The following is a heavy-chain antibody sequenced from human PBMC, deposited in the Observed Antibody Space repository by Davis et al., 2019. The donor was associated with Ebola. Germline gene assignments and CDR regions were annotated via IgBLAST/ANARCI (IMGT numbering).Heavy chain of an antibody. J-gene: IGHJ5*02. Sequence: GESLKISCAASGFIFRTYGMHWVRQAPGKGLEWVALISYDGSNKYYADSVKGRFTISRDNSKNTLYLQMNSLRAEDTAVYYCAKGGGITMIAVGLNNWFDPWGQGTLVTVSS. V-gene: IGHV3-30*18. CDR3: AKGGGITMIAVGLNNWFDP. CDR2: ISYDGSNK. D-gene: IGHD3-22*01. CDR1: GFIFRTYG.